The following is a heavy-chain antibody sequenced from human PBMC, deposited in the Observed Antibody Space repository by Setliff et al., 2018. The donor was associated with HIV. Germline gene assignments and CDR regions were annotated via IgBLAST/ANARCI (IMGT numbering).Heavy chain of an antibody. Sequence: GASVKVSCKASGGTFSSYAISWVRQAPGQGLERMGGIIPIFGTANYAQKFQGRVTITADESTSTAYMELSSLRSEDTAVYYCAPIDPFPHDYSNSSFDYWGQGTLVTVS. CDR1: GGTFSSYA. V-gene: IGHV1-69*13. CDR3: APIDPFPHDYSNSSFDY. J-gene: IGHJ4*02. CDR2: IIPIFGTA. D-gene: IGHD4-4*01.